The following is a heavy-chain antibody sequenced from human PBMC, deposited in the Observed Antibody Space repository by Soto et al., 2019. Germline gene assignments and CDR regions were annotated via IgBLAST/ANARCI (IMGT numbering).Heavy chain of an antibody. D-gene: IGHD2-2*01. Sequence: QVQLQQWGAGLLKPSETLSLTCAVYGGSFSGYYWSWIRQPPGKGLEWIGEINHSGSTNYNPSLKSRVTISVDTSKNQFSLKLSSVTAADTAVYYCAGTYCSSTSCKSWFDPWGQGTLVTVSS. V-gene: IGHV4-34*01. CDR2: INHSGST. CDR1: GGSFSGYY. CDR3: AGTYCSSTSCKSWFDP. J-gene: IGHJ5*02.